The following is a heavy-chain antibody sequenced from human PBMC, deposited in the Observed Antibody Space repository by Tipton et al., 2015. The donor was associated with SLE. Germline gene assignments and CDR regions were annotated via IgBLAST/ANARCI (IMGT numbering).Heavy chain of an antibody. D-gene: IGHD1-26*01. CDR1: GFTFSSYG. J-gene: IGHJ6*02. CDR2: ISSSSSSI. CDR3: ARKKWELLYYHAMGV. Sequence: SLRLSCVVSGFTFSSYGMNWVRQAPGEGLEWISFISSSSSSIHYADSVKGRFIVSRDNAKNSLFLQLNSLRAEDTAVYYCARKKWELLYYHAMGVWGQGTTVTVSS. V-gene: IGHV3-48*01.